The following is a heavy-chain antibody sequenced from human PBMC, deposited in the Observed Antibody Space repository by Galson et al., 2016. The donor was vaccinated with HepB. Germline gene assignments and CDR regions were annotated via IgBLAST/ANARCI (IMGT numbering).Heavy chain of an antibody. J-gene: IGHJ5*02. Sequence: SLRLSCAASGFTFSSYAMNWVRQAPGKGLEWVSAIINSGYSTQYADSVKGRFTISRDNSKNTLYLQMTSLRAEDTAVYYSAKCLWIRGVYPFDPWGQGTLVTASP. CDR3: AKCLWIRGVYPFDP. D-gene: IGHD3-10*01. CDR2: IINSGYST. CDR1: GFTFSSYA. V-gene: IGHV3-23*01.